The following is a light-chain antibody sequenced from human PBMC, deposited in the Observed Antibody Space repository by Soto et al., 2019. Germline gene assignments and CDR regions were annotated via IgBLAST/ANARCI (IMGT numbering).Light chain of an antibody. Sequence: ENVLTQSPGTLSLSPGERATLSCRPTQSVTNSFFAWYQQKPGQAPRLLIYGISSRATGIPDRFSGSGSGTDFTLTISRLEPEDFVVYYCQQYSTLPHTFGQGTKVEVK. CDR3: QQYSTLPHT. V-gene: IGKV3-20*01. CDR1: QSVTNSF. J-gene: IGKJ2*01. CDR2: GIS.